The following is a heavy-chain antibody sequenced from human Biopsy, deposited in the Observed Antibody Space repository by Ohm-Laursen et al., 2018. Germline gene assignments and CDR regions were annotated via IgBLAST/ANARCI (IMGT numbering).Heavy chain of an antibody. V-gene: IGHV4-4*07. CDR3: ARMDCSGGSCHYYSYGMDV. CDR2: IYSSGST. CDR1: GGSLSSYY. Sequence: SETLSLTWTVSGGSLSSYYWSWIRQPAGKGLEWIGRIYSSGSTNYNPSLKSRLTISVDTSKNQFSLKLSSVTAADTAVYYCARMDCSGGSCHYYSYGMDVWGQGTTVTVSS. D-gene: IGHD2-15*01. J-gene: IGHJ6*02.